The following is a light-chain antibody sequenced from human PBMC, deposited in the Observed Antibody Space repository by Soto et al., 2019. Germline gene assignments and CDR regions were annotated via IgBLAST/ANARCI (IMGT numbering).Light chain of an antibody. J-gene: IGKJ2*01. CDR3: HQRYSLPHT. CDR2: EAS. Sequence: EIVLTQSPAPLSFSPGERATLSCRASQSVRVYLGWYQEKPGQPPRLLISEASKRATGIPARFSGSGSGTDFTLTISSLEPEDSAVYFCHQRYSLPHTFGQGTKLEI. CDR1: QSVRVY. V-gene: IGKV3-11*01.